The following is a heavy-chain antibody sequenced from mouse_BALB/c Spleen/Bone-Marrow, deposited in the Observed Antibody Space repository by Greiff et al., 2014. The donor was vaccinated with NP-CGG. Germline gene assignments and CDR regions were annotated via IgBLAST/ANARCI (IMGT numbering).Heavy chain of an antibody. Sequence: QVQLKESGAELVRPGSSVKISCKASGYAFSSYWMNWVKQRPGQGLEWIGQIYPGDGDTNYSGKFKGKATLTADESSSTAYMQLSSLTSEDSAVYFCAFGNYDFDYWGQGTTLTVSP. V-gene: IGHV1-80*01. CDR2: IYPGDGDT. J-gene: IGHJ2*01. CDR1: GYAFSSYW. D-gene: IGHD2-1*01. CDR3: AFGNYDFDY.